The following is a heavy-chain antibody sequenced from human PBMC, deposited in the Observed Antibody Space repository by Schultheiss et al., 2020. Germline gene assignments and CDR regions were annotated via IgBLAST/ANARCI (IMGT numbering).Heavy chain of an antibody. CDR3: AREMGRRGFWSGYYPYYYYGMDV. D-gene: IGHD3-3*01. V-gene: IGHV3-23*01. CDR2: ISGSGGST. CDR1: GFTFSSYA. J-gene: IGHJ6*02. Sequence: GGSLRLSCAASGFTFSSYAMSWVRQAPGKGLEWVSAISGSGGSTYYADSVKGRFTISRDNSKNTLYLQMNSLRAEDTAVYYCAREMGRRGFWSGYYPYYYYGMDVWGQGTTVTVSS.